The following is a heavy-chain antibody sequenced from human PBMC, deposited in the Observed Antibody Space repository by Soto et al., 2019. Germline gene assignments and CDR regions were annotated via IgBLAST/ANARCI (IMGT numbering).Heavy chain of an antibody. CDR2: SRDTVNSYTT. CDR1: GFILSDHY. J-gene: IGHJ6*02. V-gene: IGHV3-72*01. Sequence: EVQLVESGGGLVQPGGSLRLACTASGFILSDHYMDWVRQAPGKGLEWIGRSRDTVNSYTTQYAASVKGRFTISRDESKDSLYLQIDNLKTEDTAVYFCTRGGSSSPYYDPMDVWGQGTTVIISS. D-gene: IGHD6-6*01. CDR3: TRGGSSSPYYDPMDV.